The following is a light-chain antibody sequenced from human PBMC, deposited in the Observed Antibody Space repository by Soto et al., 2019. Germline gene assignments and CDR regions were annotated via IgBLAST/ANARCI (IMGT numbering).Light chain of an antibody. Sequence: SYELTQPPSVSVSPGQTASITCSGDKLGDKYACWYQQKPGQSPVLVIYQDSERPSGIPERFSGSNSGNTATLTISGTQAMDEADYYCQAWDSSTGDVVFGGGTQLTVL. V-gene: IGLV3-1*01. CDR2: QDS. CDR3: QAWDSSTGDVV. J-gene: IGLJ2*01. CDR1: KLGDKY.